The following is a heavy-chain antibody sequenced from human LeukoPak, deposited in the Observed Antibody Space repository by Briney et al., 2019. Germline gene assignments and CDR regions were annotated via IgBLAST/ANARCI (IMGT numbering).Heavy chain of an antibody. CDR3: GKRAGGYSHPFDY. D-gene: IGHD4-23*01. Sequence: GGSLRLACGVSGFTFSNYGMLCARRPPGEGLDWVAFIRYDGNNKLYADSGTGRFTISRDHSTHTLYLQMNSLRAQGPAVYYCGKRAGGYSHPFDYWGQGILVTVSS. V-gene: IGHV3-30*02. CDR1: GFTFSNYG. J-gene: IGHJ4*02. CDR2: IRYDGNNK.